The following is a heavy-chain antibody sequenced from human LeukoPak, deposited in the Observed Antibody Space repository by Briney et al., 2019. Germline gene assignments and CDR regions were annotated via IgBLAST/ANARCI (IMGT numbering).Heavy chain of an antibody. CDR3: ARGNHVLRYFDWIPLRY. Sequence: SETLSLTCAVYGGSFSGYYWSWIRQPPGKGLEWIGEINHSGSTNYNPSLKSRVTISLDTSKNQFSLRLSSVTAADTAVYYCARGNHVLRYFDWIPLRYWGQGTLVTVSS. CDR2: INHSGST. CDR1: GGSFSGYY. J-gene: IGHJ4*02. D-gene: IGHD3-9*01. V-gene: IGHV4-34*01.